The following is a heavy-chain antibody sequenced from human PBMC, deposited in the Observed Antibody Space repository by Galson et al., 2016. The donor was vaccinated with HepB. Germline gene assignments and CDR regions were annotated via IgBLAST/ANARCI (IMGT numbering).Heavy chain of an antibody. CDR1: GGSITTSNW. Sequence: ETLSLTCAVSGGSITTSNWWHWVRQPPGKGLEWIGEIYHSGTTNYNPSLKSRVTISMDKSKNQFSLKLTSVTAADTAVYYCARDGGNYYDISGYHGFDSWGQGTLVRVSS. J-gene: IGHJ4*02. D-gene: IGHD3-22*01. CDR2: IYHSGTT. V-gene: IGHV4-4*02. CDR3: ARDGGNYYDISGYHGFDS.